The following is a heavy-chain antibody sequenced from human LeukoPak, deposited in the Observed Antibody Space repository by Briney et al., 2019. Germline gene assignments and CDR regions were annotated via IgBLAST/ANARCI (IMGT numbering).Heavy chain of an antibody. V-gene: IGHV3-9*01. D-gene: IGHD4-17*01. CDR1: GFTFDDYA. J-gene: IGHJ4*02. CDR3: AKADQYGDPDY. CDR2: ISWNSGSI. Sequence: PGRPLRLSCAASGFTFDDYAMHWVRQAPGKGLEWVSGISWNSGSIGYADSVKGRFTISRDNAKNSLYLQMNSLRAEDTAVYYCAKADQYGDPDYWGQGTLVTVSS.